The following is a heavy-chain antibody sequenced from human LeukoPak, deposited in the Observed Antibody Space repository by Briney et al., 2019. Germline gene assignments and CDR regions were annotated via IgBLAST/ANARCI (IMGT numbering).Heavy chain of an antibody. V-gene: IGHV4-61*01. J-gene: IGHJ4*02. Sequence: SETLSLTCTVSGGSVSSGSYYWSWIRQPPGKGLEWIGYIYYSGSTNYNPSLKSRVTISVDTSKNQFSLKLSSVTAADTAVYYCARAGDYYDSSGYYYPDHWGQGTLVTVSS. CDR1: GGSVSSGSYY. CDR3: ARAGDYYDSSGYYYPDH. CDR2: IYYSGST. D-gene: IGHD3-22*01.